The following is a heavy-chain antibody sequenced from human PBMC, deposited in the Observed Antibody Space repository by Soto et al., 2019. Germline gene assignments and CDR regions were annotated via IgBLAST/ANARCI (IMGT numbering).Heavy chain of an antibody. CDR2: IYYRGNA. D-gene: IGHD3-3*01. V-gene: IGHV4-39*01. CDR1: DDSINSDKYY. Sequence: QLQLQESGPGLVKPSETLSLTCSVSDDSINSDKYYWGWIRQPPGKGLEWIGSIYYRGNAYYNPSLQTRDTTSLDKSKCQFSLKLNSVTAADSAVDFCARLEGLATSAYYFDFWCPGALVTVSS. CDR3: ARLEGLATSAYYFDF. J-gene: IGHJ4*02.